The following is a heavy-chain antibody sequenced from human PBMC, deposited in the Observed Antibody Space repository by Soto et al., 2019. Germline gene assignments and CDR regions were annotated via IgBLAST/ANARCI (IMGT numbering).Heavy chain of an antibody. V-gene: IGHV3-33*01. D-gene: IGHD2-8*01. CDR2: IYYDGSNR. CDR1: GFTFGTYA. Sequence: QVQLVESGGGVVQPGGSLRLSCAASGFTFGTYAMHWVRQAPGKGLEWVAVIYYDGSNRYYGDAVKDRFTISRDNSKSTLYLQMSSLRAEDTAVYYCARAFCTNGVCYYFFDYWGHGTLVTVSS. CDR3: ARAFCTNGVCYYFFDY. J-gene: IGHJ4*01.